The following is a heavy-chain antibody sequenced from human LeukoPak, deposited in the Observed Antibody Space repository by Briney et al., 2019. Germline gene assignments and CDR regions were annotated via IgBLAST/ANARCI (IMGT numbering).Heavy chain of an antibody. CDR1: GYSISSGYY. CDR2: IYHSGST. D-gene: IGHD6-13*01. J-gene: IGHJ5*02. Sequence: SETLSLTCTVSGYSISSGYYWGWIRQPPGKGLEWIGSIYHSGSTYYNPSLKSRVTISVDTSKNQFSLKLSSVTAADTAVYYCARARSGIAGFDPWGQGTLVTVSS. V-gene: IGHV4-38-2*02. CDR3: ARARSGIAGFDP.